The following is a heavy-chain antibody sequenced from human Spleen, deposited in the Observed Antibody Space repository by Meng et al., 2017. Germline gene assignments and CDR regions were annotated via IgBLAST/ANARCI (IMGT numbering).Heavy chain of an antibody. CDR2: IPHSGSS. J-gene: IGHJ4*02. CDR3: TRGSGGSV. CDR1: GDSITNYNW. D-gene: IGHD3-10*01. Sequence: QVRLRESGPGLVKQEETLSLTCAVSGDSITNYNWWSLVRQPPGKGLEWIGEIPHSGSSAYNPSLKSRVTMSIDKSKNQFSLTLTSVTAADTAVYYCTRGSGGSVWGQGTLVTVSS. V-gene: IGHV4-4*02.